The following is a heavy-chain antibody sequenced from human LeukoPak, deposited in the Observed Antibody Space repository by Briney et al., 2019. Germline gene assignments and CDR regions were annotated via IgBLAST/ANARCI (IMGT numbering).Heavy chain of an antibody. D-gene: IGHD6-13*01. CDR2: IYYHGST. Sequence: PSEPLSLTCTVSGGSNSNYYWNWIRQPPGKGLEGIGYIYYHGSTNYNPSLKCRVTMSVDTSKNQFSLNLRSVTPEDTAVYYCARNLIPEQLVLNFWGQGTLVTVSS. CDR3: ARNLIPEQLVLNF. CDR1: GGSNSNYY. J-gene: IGHJ4*02. V-gene: IGHV4-59*01.